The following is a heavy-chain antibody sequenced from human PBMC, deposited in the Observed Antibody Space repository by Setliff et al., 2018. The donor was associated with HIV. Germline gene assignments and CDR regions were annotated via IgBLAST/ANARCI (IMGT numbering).Heavy chain of an antibody. CDR2: ISNDGGRE. CDR3: AKDSAASVWVGASVYYFDF. D-gene: IGHD1-26*01. CDR1: GFTFTNYW. V-gene: IGHV3-7*01. Sequence: HPGGSLRLSCAASGFTFTNYWMAWIRQAPGRGLEWAAIISNDGGREYYVDSVKGRFIISRDNAKSSLYLQMDSLRAEDTAVYYCAKDSAASVWVGASVYYFDFWGQGIQVTVSS. J-gene: IGHJ4*02.